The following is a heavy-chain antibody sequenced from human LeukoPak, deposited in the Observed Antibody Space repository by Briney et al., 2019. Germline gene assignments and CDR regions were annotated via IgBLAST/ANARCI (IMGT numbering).Heavy chain of an antibody. Sequence: SETLSLTCTVSGGSISSYYWSWIRQPPGKGLEWIGYIYTSGSTNYNPSLKSRVTMSVDTSKNQFSLKLSSVTAADTAVYYCARAEPYYYDSSGYYYEPPLDYWGQGTLVTVSS. V-gene: IGHV4-4*08. CDR2: IYTSGST. CDR1: GGSISSYY. CDR3: ARAEPYYYDSSGYYYEPPLDY. J-gene: IGHJ4*02. D-gene: IGHD3-22*01.